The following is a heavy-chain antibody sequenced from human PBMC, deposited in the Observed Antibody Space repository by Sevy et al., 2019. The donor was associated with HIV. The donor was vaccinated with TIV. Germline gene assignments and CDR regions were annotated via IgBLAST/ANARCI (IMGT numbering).Heavy chain of an antibody. V-gene: IGHV3-30*04. Sequence: GGSLRLSCAASTFTFGHYAMHWVRQAPGKGLQWEAGISYEGSNEYYTDSVKGRFTISRDNSKNTLNLEMNNLRVEETALYYCARDWGTPPTAILYYFDFWGQGIPVTVSS. CDR1: TFTFGHYA. CDR2: ISYEGSNE. D-gene: IGHD3-16*01. CDR3: ARDWGTPPTAILYYFDF. J-gene: IGHJ4*02.